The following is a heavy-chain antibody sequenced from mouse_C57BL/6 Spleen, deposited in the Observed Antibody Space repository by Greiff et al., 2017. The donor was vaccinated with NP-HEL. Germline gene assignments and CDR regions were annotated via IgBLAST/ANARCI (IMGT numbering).Heavy chain of an antibody. CDR1: GYTFTDYE. V-gene: IGHV1-15*01. Sequence: VQLQQSGAELVRPGASVTLSCKASGYTFTDYEMHWVKQTPVHGLEWIGAIDPETGGTAYNQKFKGKAILTADNSSSTAYMELRSLTSEDSAVYYCTRRDFDYWGQGTTLTVSS. J-gene: IGHJ2*01. CDR2: IDPETGGT. CDR3: TRRDFDY.